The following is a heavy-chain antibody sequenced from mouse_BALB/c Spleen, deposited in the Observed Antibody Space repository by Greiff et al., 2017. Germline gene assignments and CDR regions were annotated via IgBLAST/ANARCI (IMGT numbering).Heavy chain of an antibody. Sequence: EVKLVESGGGLVKPGGSLKLSCAASGFTFSSYAMSWVRQSPEKRLEWVAEISSGGSYTYYPDTVTGRFTISRDNAKNTLYLQMSSLRSEDTALYYCARQGYYDYDVWGQGTLVTVSA. CDR1: GFTFSSYA. V-gene: IGHV5-9-4*01. CDR2: ISSGGSYT. CDR3: ARQGYYDYDV. D-gene: IGHD2-4*01. J-gene: IGHJ3*01.